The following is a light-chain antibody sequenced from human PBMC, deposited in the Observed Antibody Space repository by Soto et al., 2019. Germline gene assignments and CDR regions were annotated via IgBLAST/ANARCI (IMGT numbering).Light chain of an antibody. Sequence: IVLTQSPGTLSLSPGERATLSCRASQSVSSSFLAWYQQKPGQAPRLLIYGASSRATGIPVRFSGSWSGTDFTLTISRLEPEDFAVYYCQQYDNSPWTFGQGTKVEIK. CDR1: QSVSSSF. V-gene: IGKV3-20*01. J-gene: IGKJ1*01. CDR3: QQYDNSPWT. CDR2: GAS.